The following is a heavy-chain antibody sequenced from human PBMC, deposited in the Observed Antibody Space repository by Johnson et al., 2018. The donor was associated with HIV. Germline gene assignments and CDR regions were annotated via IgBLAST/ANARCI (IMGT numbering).Heavy chain of an antibody. CDR3: ASLGLDLLVKAPLSVVFDAFDI. J-gene: IGHJ3*02. CDR1: GFTFSSYG. Sequence: QVQLVESGGGLVQPGRSLRLSCAASGFTFSSYGMHWVRQAPGKGLEWVAVISYDGSNKYYADSVKGRFTISRDNSKNTLYLQMNSLRAEDTAVYYCASLGLDLLVKAPLSVVFDAFDIWGQGTMVTVSS. V-gene: IGHV3-30*03. CDR2: ISYDGSNK. D-gene: IGHD3-16*01.